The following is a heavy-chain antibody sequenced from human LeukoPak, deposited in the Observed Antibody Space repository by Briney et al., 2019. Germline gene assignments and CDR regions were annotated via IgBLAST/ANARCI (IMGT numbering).Heavy chain of an antibody. D-gene: IGHD3-3*01. CDR1: GYTFTGYY. J-gene: IGHJ6*02. CDR2: INPNSGGT. CDR3: ARGSSPWSYGMDV. V-gene: IGHV1-2*04. Sequence: ASVKVSCKASGYTFTGYYIHWVRQAPGQGLEWMGWINPNSGGTNYAQKFQGWVTMTRDTSISTDYMEVSRLKSDDTAVYYCARGSSPWSYGMDVWGQGTTVIVSS.